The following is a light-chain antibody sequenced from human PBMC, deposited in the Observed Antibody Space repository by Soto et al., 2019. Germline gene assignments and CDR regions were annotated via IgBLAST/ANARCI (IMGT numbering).Light chain of an antibody. Sequence: DSQITRSPGSLSASVGDTVTITCRASQGISTLLAWYQQKPGKAPKLLIYNASTLKSGVPSRFSGSGSGTEFTLTISSLQPDDFATYYCQQHQTYSTFGQGTKVDI. CDR1: QGISTL. V-gene: IGKV1-5*03. CDR3: QQHQTYST. CDR2: NAS. J-gene: IGKJ1*01.